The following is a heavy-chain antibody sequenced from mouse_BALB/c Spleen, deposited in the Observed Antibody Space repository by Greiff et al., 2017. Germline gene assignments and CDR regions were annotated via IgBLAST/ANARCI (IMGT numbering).Heavy chain of an antibody. J-gene: IGHJ3*01. CDR3: ARAGEGWFAY. CDR2: ISYSGST. V-gene: IGHV3-2*02. CDR1: GYSITSDYA. Sequence: VQLQQSGPGLVKPSQSLSLTCTVTGYSITSDYAWNWIRQFPGNKLEWMGYISYSGSTSYNPSLKSRISITRDTSKNQFFLQLNSVTTEDTATYYCARAGEGWFAYWGQGTLVTVSA.